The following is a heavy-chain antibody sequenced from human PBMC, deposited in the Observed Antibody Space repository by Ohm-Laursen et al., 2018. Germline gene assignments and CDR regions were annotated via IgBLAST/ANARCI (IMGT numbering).Heavy chain of an antibody. CDR2: IKQDESEK. J-gene: IGHJ6*02. V-gene: IGHV3-7*01. CDR1: GFTFSDYA. D-gene: IGHD2-15*01. CDR3: ARDFRREYCSGGSCYNGLDV. Sequence: SLRLSCAASGFTFSDYAMHWVRQAPGKGLEWVANIKQDESEKLYLDSVKGRFTVSRNNPKNSLFLEMNRLRVEDTGVYYCARDFRREYCSGGSCYNGLDVWGQGTTVTVSS.